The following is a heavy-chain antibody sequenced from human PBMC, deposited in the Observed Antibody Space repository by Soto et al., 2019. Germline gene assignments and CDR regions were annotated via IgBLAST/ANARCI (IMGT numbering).Heavy chain of an antibody. V-gene: IGHV1-69*08. CDR2: IIPIFGIA. J-gene: IGHJ6*02. CDR3: AREDRDRETGLVPAAIDGMDV. CDR1: GGTFSRYS. D-gene: IGHD2-2*01. Sequence: QVQLVQSGAEVKKPGSSVKVSCKASGGTFSRYSITWVRQAPGHGLEWIGRIIPIFGIASYAQKFQGRVTITADESTSAAYMKLGILRSDDTAVYYCAREDRDRETGLVPAAIDGMDVWGQGTTVTVSS.